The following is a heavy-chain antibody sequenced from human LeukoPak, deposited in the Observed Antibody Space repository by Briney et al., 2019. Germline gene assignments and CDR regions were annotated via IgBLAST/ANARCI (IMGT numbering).Heavy chain of an antibody. V-gene: IGHV4-61*01. CDR2: IYYSGST. CDR3: ARVGYGSGPHDAFDI. J-gene: IGHJ3*02. Sequence: SETLSLTCTVSGGSVSSGSYYWSWIRQPPGKGLEWIGYIYYSGSTNYNPSLKSRVTISVDTSKNQFSLKLSFVTAADTAVYYCARVGYGSGPHDAFDIWGQGTMVTVSS. CDR1: GGSVSSGSYY. D-gene: IGHD3-10*01.